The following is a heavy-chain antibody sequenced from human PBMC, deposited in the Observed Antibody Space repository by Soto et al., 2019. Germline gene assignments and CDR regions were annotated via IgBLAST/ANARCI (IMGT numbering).Heavy chain of an antibody. D-gene: IGHD3-3*01. V-gene: IGHV4-39*07. J-gene: IGHJ6*02. Sequence: SETLSLTCTVSGGSISSSSYYWGWIRQPPGKGLEWIGSIYYSGSTYYNPSLKSRVTISVDTSKNQFSLKLSSVTAADTAVYYCARAIFGVVTPYYYGMDVWGQGPTVTVSS. CDR3: ARAIFGVVTPYYYGMDV. CDR1: GGSISSSSYY. CDR2: IYYSGST.